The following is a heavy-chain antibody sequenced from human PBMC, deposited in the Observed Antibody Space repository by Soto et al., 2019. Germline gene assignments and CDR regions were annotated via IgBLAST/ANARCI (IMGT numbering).Heavy chain of an antibody. J-gene: IGHJ5*02. CDR3: VHSGELMRITIFAVVMGSCFDP. D-gene: IGHD3-3*01. CDR2: IYWNDDK. CDR1: GFSLSTSGVG. V-gene: IGHV2-5*01. Sequence: QITLKESGPTLVKPTQTLTLTCTFSGFSLSTSGVGVGWIRQPPGNALEWLALIYWNDDKRYSPSLKSRLTTTKDHTKNQVVLTMTNMHPVDTATHYRVHSGELMRITIFAVVMGSCFDPWGQGTLVTLSS.